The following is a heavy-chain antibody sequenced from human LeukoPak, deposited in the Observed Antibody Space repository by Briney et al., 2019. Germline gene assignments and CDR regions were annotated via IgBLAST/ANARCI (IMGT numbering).Heavy chain of an antibody. D-gene: IGHD2-21*02. CDR2: INHSGYT. V-gene: IGHV4-34*01. J-gene: IGHJ4*02. CDR3: TRMTAGHDY. Sequence: SETLSLTCAVSGVSFDDYYWSWVRQTPGKGLEWIGEINHSGYTNDSPSLKSRVTLSIDTSRKQFSLNLRSVTAADTGIYYCTRMTAGHDYWGQGTLVTVSS. CDR1: GVSFDDYY.